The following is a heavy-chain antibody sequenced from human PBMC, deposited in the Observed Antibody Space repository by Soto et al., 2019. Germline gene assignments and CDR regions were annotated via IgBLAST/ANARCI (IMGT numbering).Heavy chain of an antibody. V-gene: IGHV3-30*18. D-gene: IGHD6-19*01. Sequence: PGGSLRLSCAASGFTFSRYGMHWVRQAPGKGLEWVAVISYDGSNKYYADSVKGRFTTSRDNSKNTLYLQMNSLRVEDTAVYYCAKDGPGGWQFYGMDVWGQGTTVTVSS. CDR2: ISYDGSNK. CDR1: GFTFSRYG. J-gene: IGHJ6*02. CDR3: AKDGPGGWQFYGMDV.